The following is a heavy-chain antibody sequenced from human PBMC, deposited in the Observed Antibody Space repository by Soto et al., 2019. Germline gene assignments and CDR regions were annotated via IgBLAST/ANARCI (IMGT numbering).Heavy chain of an antibody. Sequence: VGSLRLSCEAFELTLSNYNIKWFRQAPGKGLEWVSHISGTSVYIHYADSVKGRFTISRDNAKNSVYLQMDSLRVEDTAVYYCAREGALKPFSSWGQGALVTVSS. V-gene: IGHV3-21*01. J-gene: IGHJ5*02. CDR1: ELTLSNYN. CDR2: ISGTSVYI. CDR3: AREGALKPFSS.